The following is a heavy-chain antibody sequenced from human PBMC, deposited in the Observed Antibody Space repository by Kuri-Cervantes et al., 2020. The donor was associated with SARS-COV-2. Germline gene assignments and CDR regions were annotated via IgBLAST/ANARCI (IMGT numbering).Heavy chain of an antibody. D-gene: IGHD3-22*01. CDR1: GGSFSGCY. J-gene: IGHJ6*02. CDR3: AREYYYDSSGYYYTRYYYYYGMDV. Sequence: SETLSLTCAVYGGSFSGCYLSWIRQPPGKGLEWVGEINHSGSTNYNPSLKSRFTISVDTSKNQFSLKLISVTAADTAVYYCAREYYYDSSGYYYTRYYYYYGMDVWGQGTTVTVSS. V-gene: IGHV4-34*01. CDR2: INHSGST.